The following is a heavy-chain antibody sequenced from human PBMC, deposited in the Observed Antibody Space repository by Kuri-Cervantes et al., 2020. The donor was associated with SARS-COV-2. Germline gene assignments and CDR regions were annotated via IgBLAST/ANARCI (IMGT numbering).Heavy chain of an antibody. J-gene: IGHJ6*02. CDR3: ARGVQLWLSDRPVNPVRYGMDV. V-gene: IGHV1-18*04. Sequence: ASVKVSCKASGYNFIDYYIHWVRQAPGQGLEWMGWISAYNGNTNYAQKLQGRVTMTTDTSTSTAYMELRSLRSDDTAVYYCARGVQLWLSDRPVNPVRYGMDVWGQGNTVTVSS. CDR1: GYNFIDYY. CDR2: ISAYNGNT. D-gene: IGHD5-18*01.